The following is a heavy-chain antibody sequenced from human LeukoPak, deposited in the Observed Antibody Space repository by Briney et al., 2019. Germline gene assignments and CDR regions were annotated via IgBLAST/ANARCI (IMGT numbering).Heavy chain of an antibody. V-gene: IGHV4-39*01. CDR3: TRRGSGNGGTYAGMDV. CDR2: LLYNGNT. CDR1: GGSISSDVHY. D-gene: IGHD1-26*01. J-gene: IGHJ6*02. Sequence: PSETLSLTCTVAGGSISSDVHYWDWIRQAPGKGLEWIGSLLYNGNTWYNPSLESRVTISVDTSGNQFSLRLTSVNAADTALYFCTRRGSGNGGTYAGMDVWGPGTSVTVSS.